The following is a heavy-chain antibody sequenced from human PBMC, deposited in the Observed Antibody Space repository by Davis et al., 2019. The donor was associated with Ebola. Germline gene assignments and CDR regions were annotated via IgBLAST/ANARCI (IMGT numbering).Heavy chain of an antibody. CDR3: AKDNRNIWSEV. CDR1: GFVFSSYV. CDR2: VGLSADT. Sequence: GESLKISCAASGFVFSSYVMSWVRRAPGKGLEWVSTVGLSADTYYADSVKGRFTISRDNSKNTLHLQMNGLRVEDTAIYYCAKDNRNIWSEVWGQGTMVTVSS. V-gene: IGHV3-23*01. D-gene: IGHD2/OR15-2a*01. J-gene: IGHJ3*01.